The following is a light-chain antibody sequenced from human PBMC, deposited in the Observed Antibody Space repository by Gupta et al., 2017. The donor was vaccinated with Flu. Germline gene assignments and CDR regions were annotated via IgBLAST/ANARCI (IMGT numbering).Light chain of an antibody. J-gene: IGKJ2*01. V-gene: IGKV1-39*01. Sequence: PSSLSASVGDRVTIPCRASQNIRNYLNWYQQKPGKAPKLLISAASSLHSGVPSRFNGGGSGTDFTLTIGSLQPEDFATYYCQQSGSTPYIFGQGTKLEIK. CDR1: QNIRNY. CDR2: AAS. CDR3: QQSGSTPYI.